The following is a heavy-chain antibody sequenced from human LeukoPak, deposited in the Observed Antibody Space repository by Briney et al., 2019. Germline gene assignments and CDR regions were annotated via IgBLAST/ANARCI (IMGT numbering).Heavy chain of an antibody. V-gene: IGHV3-11*01. Sequence: GRSLRLSCAASGFTFSDYYMSWIRQAPGKGLEWVSYISSSGSTIYYADSVKGRFTISRDNAKNSLYLQMNSLRAEDTAVYYCARDLGGYSYGYPPLDYWGQGTLVTVSS. CDR1: GFTFSDYY. CDR2: ISSSGSTI. J-gene: IGHJ4*02. CDR3: ARDLGGYSYGYPPLDY. D-gene: IGHD5-18*01.